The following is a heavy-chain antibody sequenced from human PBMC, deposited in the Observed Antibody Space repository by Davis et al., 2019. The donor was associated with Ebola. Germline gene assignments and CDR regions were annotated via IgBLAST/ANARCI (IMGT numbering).Heavy chain of an antibody. CDR3: ARDRMGYCTNGVCYTLAY. Sequence: GESLKISCAASGFTFSSYAMHWVRQAPGKGLEWVAVISYDGSNKYYADSVKGRFTISRDNSKNTLYLQMNSLRAEDTAVYYCARDRMGYCTNGVCYTLAYWGQGTLVTVSS. V-gene: IGHV3-30-3*01. CDR2: ISYDGSNK. CDR1: GFTFSSYA. D-gene: IGHD2-8*01. J-gene: IGHJ4*02.